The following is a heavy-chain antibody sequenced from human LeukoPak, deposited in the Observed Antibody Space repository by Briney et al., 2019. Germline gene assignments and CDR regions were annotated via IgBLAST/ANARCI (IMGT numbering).Heavy chain of an antibody. CDR1: GGSFSGYY. V-gene: IGHV4-34*01. CDR3: ARGLRLLNY. J-gene: IGHJ4*02. CDR2: INHSGST. Sequence: PSETLSLTCAVYGGSFSGYYWSWIRQPPGKGLEWIGEINHSGSTNYNPSLKSRVTISVDTSKNQFSLKLSSVIAADTAVYYCARGLRLLNYWGQGTLVTVSS.